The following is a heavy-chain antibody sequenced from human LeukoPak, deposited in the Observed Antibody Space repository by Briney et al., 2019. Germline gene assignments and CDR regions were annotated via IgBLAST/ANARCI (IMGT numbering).Heavy chain of an antibody. Sequence: GGSLRLSCIVSGFTLGNYGMHWVRQAPGKGLEWVAFIWYDGNEKYYADSVKGRFTISRDNSNNTLYLQMNSLRAEDTAVYYCAREVGRSGCYDYWGQGTLVTVSS. CDR3: AREVGRSGCYDY. J-gene: IGHJ4*02. CDR2: IWYDGNEK. V-gene: IGHV3-30*02. CDR1: GFTLGNYG. D-gene: IGHD3-22*01.